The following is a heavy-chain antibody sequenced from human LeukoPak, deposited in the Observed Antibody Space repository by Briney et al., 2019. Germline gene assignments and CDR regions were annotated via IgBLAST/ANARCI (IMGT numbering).Heavy chain of an antibody. J-gene: IGHJ4*02. D-gene: IGHD4-23*01. CDR3: ARVAVAQYYFDY. CDR1: GYTFTNYG. Sequence: ASVKVSCKASGYTFTNYGINWVRQAPGQGLEWMGYISAYNGNTNYAQKFQGRVTMTTDTSTNTVYVELRSLRSDDTAVYDCARVAVAQYYFDYWGQGTLVTVSS. CDR2: ISAYNGNT. V-gene: IGHV1-18*01.